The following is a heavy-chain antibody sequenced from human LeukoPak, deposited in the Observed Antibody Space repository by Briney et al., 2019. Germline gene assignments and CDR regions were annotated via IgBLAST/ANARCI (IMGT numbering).Heavy chain of an antibody. D-gene: IGHD1-26*01. CDR2: IYYSGST. V-gene: IGHV4-59*01. J-gene: IGHJ4*02. Sequence: SETLSLTCTVSGGSISSYYRSWIRQPPGKGLEWIGYIYYSGSTNYNPSLKSRVTISVDTSKNQFSLKLSSVTAADTAVYYCARDAPVRYSGSYFDYWGQGTLVTVSS. CDR3: ARDAPVRYSGSYFDY. CDR1: GGSISSYY.